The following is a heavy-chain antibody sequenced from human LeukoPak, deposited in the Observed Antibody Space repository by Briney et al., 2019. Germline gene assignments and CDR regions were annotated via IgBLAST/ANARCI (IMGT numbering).Heavy chain of an antibody. J-gene: IGHJ4*02. CDR2: IRSKADGGTT. V-gene: IGHV3-15*01. CDR1: GLTFTDAW. Sequence: GGSLRLSCAASGLTFTDAWMSWVRQGPGKGLEWVGRIRSKADGGTTDYGAPVKGRFTISRDDSKNTVYLQMNSLKTDDTALYYCTTDSGRLVVTWGQGTLVTVSS. D-gene: IGHD3-22*01. CDR3: TTDSGRLVVT.